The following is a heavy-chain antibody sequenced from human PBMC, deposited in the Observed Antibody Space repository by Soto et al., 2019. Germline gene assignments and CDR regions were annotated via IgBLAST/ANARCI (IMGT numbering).Heavy chain of an antibody. Sequence: PWQTLSLTCAISGDSVSSNSAAWNCIRQSPSRGLEWLGRTYYRSKWYNDYAVSAKSRITINPDTSKNQFSLQLNSVTPEDTAVYYCARDGVYSSGWQLDYWGQGTLVTVSS. CDR2: TYYRSKWYN. CDR3: ARDGVYSSGWQLDY. J-gene: IGHJ4*02. V-gene: IGHV6-1*01. D-gene: IGHD6-19*01. CDR1: GDSVSSNSAA.